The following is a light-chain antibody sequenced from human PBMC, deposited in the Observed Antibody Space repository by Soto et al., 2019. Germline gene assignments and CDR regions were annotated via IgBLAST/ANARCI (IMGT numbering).Light chain of an antibody. J-gene: IGKJ4*01. CDR2: DAS. Sequence: IHITQSPSSLSASVGDRVTITCQSSQDINNCLNWYQQSPGKAPKLLIYDASNLETGVPSRFSESGSGKDFSFTISSMQPDDIETYFCKQCDDIHLNFGGGKKVDIK. V-gene: IGKV1-33*01. CDR3: KQCDDIHLN. CDR1: QDINNC.